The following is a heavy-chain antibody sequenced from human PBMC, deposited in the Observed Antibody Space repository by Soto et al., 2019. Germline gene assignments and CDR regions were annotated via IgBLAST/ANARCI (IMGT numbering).Heavy chain of an antibody. D-gene: IGHD2-2*01. CDR2: IYHSGST. Sequence: SETLSLTXAVYGGSISSNKWWGWVRQPPGKGLEWIGEIYHSGSTNYNPSLKSRVTISLDKSKNQFSLKLTSVTAADSAVYYCARDDHIVVVPTSLGAMDVWGQGTTVTVSS. J-gene: IGHJ6*02. CDR3: ARDDHIVVVPTSLGAMDV. V-gene: IGHV4-4*02. CDR1: GGSISSNKW.